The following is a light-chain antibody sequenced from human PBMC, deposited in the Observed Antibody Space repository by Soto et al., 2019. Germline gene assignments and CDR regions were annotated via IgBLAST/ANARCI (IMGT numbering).Light chain of an antibody. V-gene: IGKV3-11*01. J-gene: IGKJ5*01. Sequence: EIVLTQSPCTLSLSPGERATLSCRASQRVRTDYLAWYQQKPGQAPRLLIYDASKRASGIPARFSGSGSGTDFTLTISSLEPEDFAVYYCQQRSNWPITFGQGTRLEIK. CDR3: QQRSNWPIT. CDR1: QRVRTDY. CDR2: DAS.